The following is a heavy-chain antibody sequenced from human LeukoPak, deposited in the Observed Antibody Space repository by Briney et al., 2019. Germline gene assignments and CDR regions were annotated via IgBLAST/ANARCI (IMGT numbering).Heavy chain of an antibody. CDR1: GGSFSGYY. V-gene: IGHV4-34*01. CDR2: INHSGST. CDR3: AREAPHYYDSSGYYHVEYFQH. J-gene: IGHJ1*01. Sequence: PSETLSLTCAVYGGSFSGYYWSWIRQPPGKGLEWIGEINHSGSTNYNPSLKSRVTISVDTSKNQFSLKLSSVTAADTAVYYCAREAPHYYDSSGYYHVEYFQHWGQGTLVTVSS. D-gene: IGHD3-22*01.